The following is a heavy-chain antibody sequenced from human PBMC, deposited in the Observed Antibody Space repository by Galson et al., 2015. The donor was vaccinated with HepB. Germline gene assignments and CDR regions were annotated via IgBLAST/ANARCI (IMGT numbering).Heavy chain of an antibody. CDR1: GDSISSSHW. Sequence: SETLSLTCAVSGDSISSSHWWNWVRQPPGKGLECIGEIYHSGNTNYNLYLKSRVTISVDKSKNQFSLRLSSVTAADTAVYYCARGYYGSGRLDYWGQGILVTVSS. V-gene: IGHV4-4*02. CDR2: IYHSGNT. D-gene: IGHD3-10*01. CDR3: ARGYYGSGRLDY. J-gene: IGHJ4*02.